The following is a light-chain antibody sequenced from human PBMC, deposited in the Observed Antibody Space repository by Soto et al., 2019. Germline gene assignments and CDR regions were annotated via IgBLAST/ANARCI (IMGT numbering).Light chain of an antibody. Sequence: EIVLTQSPASLSLSPGERATLSCRASQSVDSYLVWYQQKPGQAPRLLIFGASNRATGIPARFSGSGSGTDFTLTINSLEPYDFAVYYCQQRDSWPITFGQGTRLEIK. CDR2: GAS. CDR3: QQRDSWPIT. CDR1: QSVDSY. J-gene: IGKJ5*01. V-gene: IGKV3-11*01.